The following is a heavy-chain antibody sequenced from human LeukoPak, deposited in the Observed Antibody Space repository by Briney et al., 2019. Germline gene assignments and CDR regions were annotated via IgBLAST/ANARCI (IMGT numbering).Heavy chain of an antibody. D-gene: IGHD3-10*01. CDR3: ARHDHQISGYPY. CDR1: GGSISSSSYY. V-gene: IGHV4-39*01. Sequence: PSETLSLTCTVSGGSISSSSYYWGWIRPPPGQGLEWIGSIYYSGSTYYNPSLKSRVTISVDTSKNQFSLKLSSVTAADTAVYYCARHDHQISGYPYWGQGTLVTVSS. J-gene: IGHJ4*02. CDR2: IYYSGST.